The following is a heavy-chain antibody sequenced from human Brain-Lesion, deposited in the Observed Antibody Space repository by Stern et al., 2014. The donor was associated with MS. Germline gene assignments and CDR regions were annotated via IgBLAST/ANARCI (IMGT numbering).Heavy chain of an antibody. V-gene: IGHV3-74*02. Sequence: EVHLVESGGGFVQPGGSLRLSCAASGFTFSNYWMHWVRQAPGKGLVWVSRVNNDGRRVNDADSVKSRITMSRDNPKNTLYMQMNRLRVEDTAIYYCARGERWFDSWGQGTLVTVSS. CDR1: GFTFSNYW. CDR3: ARGERWFDS. CDR2: VNNDGRRV. J-gene: IGHJ5*01. D-gene: IGHD3-10*01.